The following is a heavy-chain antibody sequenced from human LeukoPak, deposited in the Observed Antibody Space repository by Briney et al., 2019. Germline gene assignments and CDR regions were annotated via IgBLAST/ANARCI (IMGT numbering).Heavy chain of an antibody. CDR1: GGSVSSGSYY. V-gene: IGHV4-61*01. D-gene: IGHD3-22*01. Sequence: SETLSLTCTVSGGSVSSGSYYWSWIRQPPGKGLEWIGYIYYSGSTNYNPSLKSRVTISVDTSKNQFSLKLSSVTAADTAVYYCARDTDYYDSSGYYGVYWGQGTLVTVSS. J-gene: IGHJ4*02. CDR3: ARDTDYYDSSGYYGVY. CDR2: IYYSGST.